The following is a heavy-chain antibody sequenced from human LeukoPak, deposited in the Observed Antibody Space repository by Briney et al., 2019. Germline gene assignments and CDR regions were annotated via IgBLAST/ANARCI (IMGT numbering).Heavy chain of an antibody. V-gene: IGHV3-7*01. J-gene: IGHJ5*02. CDR1: GCTFNSYW. CDR3: ARDAYDDSSES. CDR2: LNPDGSHK. D-gene: IGHD3-3*01. Sequence: GGSLRLSCAASGCTFNSYWMTWVRQAPGRGLEWVANLNPDGSHKFYADSVKGRFTISRDNAENSVFLQMNSLRAEDTAFYYCARDAYDDSSESWGQGTLVTVSS.